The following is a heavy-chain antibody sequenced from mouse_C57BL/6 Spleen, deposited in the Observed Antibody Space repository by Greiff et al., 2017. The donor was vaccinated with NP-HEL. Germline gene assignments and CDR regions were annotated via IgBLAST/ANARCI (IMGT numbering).Heavy chain of an antibody. CDR2: IYPGDGDT. J-gene: IGHJ2*01. Sequence: QVQLKQSGPELVKPGASVKISCKASGYAFSSSWMNWVKQRPGKGLEWIGRIYPGDGDTNYNGKFKGKATLTADKSSSTAYMQLSSLTSEDSAVYFCARSDGSSYYFDYWGQGTTLTVSS. CDR1: GYAFSSSW. CDR3: ARSDGSSYYFDY. D-gene: IGHD1-1*01. V-gene: IGHV1-82*01.